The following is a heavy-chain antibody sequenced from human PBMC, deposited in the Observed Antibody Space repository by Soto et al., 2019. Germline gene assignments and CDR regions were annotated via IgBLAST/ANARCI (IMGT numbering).Heavy chain of an antibody. D-gene: IGHD2-2*01. V-gene: IGHV4-4*02. J-gene: IGHJ5*02. CDR3: AAGNVDSMPES. Sequence: QVQLQESGPGLVKPSGTLSVTCAVSGGSISSRDWWTWVRQAPGKGLEWIGKIYHSGGTNYSPSLKGRVTISIDKSRKAFSLGPSSVTAADTAGYFCAAGNVDSMPESLGRGTPVTLPS. CDR1: GGSISSRDW. CDR2: IYHSGGT.